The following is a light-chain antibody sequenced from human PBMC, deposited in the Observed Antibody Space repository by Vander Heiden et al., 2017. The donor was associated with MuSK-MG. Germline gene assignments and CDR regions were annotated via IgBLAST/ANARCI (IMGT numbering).Light chain of an antibody. CDR2: DAS. V-gene: IGKV1-33*01. J-gene: IGKJ1*01. CDR3: QQYHILPWT. Sequence: DIQMTQSPSSLSASVGDRVTITCQASQDISSSLNWYQQKPGKAPKLLIYDASNLETGVPSRCSGSGSGTDFTFTISSLQPEDIATYYCQQYHILPWTFGQGTKVEVK. CDR1: QDISSS.